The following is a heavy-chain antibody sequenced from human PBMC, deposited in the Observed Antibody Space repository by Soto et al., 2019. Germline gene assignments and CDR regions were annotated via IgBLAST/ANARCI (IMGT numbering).Heavy chain of an antibody. Sequence: SETLSLTCTVSGGSITSNAYYWGWIRQPPGKGLEWLGYIYYSGSASYNPSLKSRVTMSVDTSKNQLSLKLSSVTAADTAVYYCARRPKRGSYSWCFDYWGQGTLVTAPQ. V-gene: IGHV4-39*01. CDR2: IYYSGSA. CDR1: GGSITSNAYY. CDR3: ARRPKRGSYSWCFDY. J-gene: IGHJ4*02. D-gene: IGHD1-26*01.